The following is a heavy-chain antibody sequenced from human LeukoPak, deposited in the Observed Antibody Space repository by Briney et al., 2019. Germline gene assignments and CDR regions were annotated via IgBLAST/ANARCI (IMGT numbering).Heavy chain of an antibody. CDR1: GFAFSDHH. CDR3: ARANTWIGYSGSGLGDP. J-gene: IGHJ5*02. V-gene: IGHV3-72*01. Sequence: PGGSLRLSCAASGFAFSDHHMDWVRQAPGKGLEWVGRSRNKVNSYTTVYAASVEGRFTISRDDSKNSLYLQMNSLKIDDTAVYYCARANTWIGYSGSGLGDPWGQGTLVTVSS. CDR2: SRNKVNSYTT. D-gene: IGHD5-12*01.